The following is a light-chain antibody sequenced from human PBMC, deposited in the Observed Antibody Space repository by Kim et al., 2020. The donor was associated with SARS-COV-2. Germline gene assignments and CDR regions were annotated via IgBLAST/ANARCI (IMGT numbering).Light chain of an antibody. V-gene: IGKV1-5*03. CDR2: RAS. Sequence: DIQMTQSPSTLSASVGDRVTITCRASQSVSSWLGWYQQKPGKAPKLLIYRASTLEGGVPSRFSGRGSGTEFTLTINSLQPDDFATYSCPQYESHPYTLGQGTKVEI. CDR3: PQYESHPYT. CDR1: QSVSSW. J-gene: IGKJ2*01.